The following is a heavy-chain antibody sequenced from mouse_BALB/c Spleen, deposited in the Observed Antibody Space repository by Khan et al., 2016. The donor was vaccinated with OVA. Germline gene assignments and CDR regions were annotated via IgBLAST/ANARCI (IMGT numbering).Heavy chain of an antibody. CDR1: GYTFTSYG. Sequence: QIQLVRSGPELKKPGETVKISCKASGYTFTSYGMNWVKQSPGKALKWMGWINTYTGEPTYADDFKGRFAFSLETSASTAYLQINNLKNEDTATYFCARPPYFSYTLDYWGQGTSVTVSS. D-gene: IGHD2-10*01. J-gene: IGHJ4*01. CDR3: ARPPYFSYTLDY. V-gene: IGHV9-3-1*01. CDR2: INTYTGEP.